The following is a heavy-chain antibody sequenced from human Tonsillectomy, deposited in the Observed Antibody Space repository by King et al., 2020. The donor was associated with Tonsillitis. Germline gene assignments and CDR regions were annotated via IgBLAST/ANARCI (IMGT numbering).Heavy chain of an antibody. J-gene: IGHJ3*02. CDR1: GFTFDSYT. Sequence: VQLVESAGGLVKPGGSLRLSCAASGFTFDSYTLNWVRQAPGKGLEWVSSISTSSSYIFYADSVKGRFTISRDNAKNSLFLQMNSLRAEDTAVYYCARGGVYGGSHNGAFDIWGQGTMVTISS. V-gene: IGHV3-21*01. D-gene: IGHD1-26*01. CDR2: ISTSSSYI. CDR3: ARGGVYGGSHNGAFDI.